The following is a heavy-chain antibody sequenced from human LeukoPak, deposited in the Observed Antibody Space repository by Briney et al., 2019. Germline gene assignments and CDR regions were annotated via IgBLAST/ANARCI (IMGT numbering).Heavy chain of an antibody. D-gene: IGHD3-9*01. CDR3: ASGVALRYSDWLTN. Sequence: ASVKVSCKASGYTFTSYDINWVRQATGQGLEWMGWMNPNSGNTGYAQKFQGRVTMTRNTSISTAYMELSSLRSEDTAVYYCASGVALRYSDWLTNWGQGTLVTVSS. CDR2: MNPNSGNT. J-gene: IGHJ4*02. V-gene: IGHV1-8*01. CDR1: GYTFTSYD.